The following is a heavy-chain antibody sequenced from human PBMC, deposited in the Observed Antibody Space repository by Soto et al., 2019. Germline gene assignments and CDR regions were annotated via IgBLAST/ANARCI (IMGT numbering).Heavy chain of an antibody. D-gene: IGHD3-10*01. Sequence: ASVKVSWKASGYTFSNFAMHWVRQAPGQRLEWMGWINPGNGNTKYSQTFQGRVTITRDTSASTAYMELSSLRSEDTAVYYCARAVARGVKTIYYYYGMDVWGQGTTVTVSS. J-gene: IGHJ6*02. CDR2: INPGNGNT. CDR3: ARAVARGVKTIYYYYGMDV. V-gene: IGHV1-3*01. CDR1: GYTFSNFA.